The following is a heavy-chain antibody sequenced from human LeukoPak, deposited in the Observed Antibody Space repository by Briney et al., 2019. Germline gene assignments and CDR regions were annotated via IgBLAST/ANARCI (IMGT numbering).Heavy chain of an antibody. CDR1: GFTFNTYT. J-gene: IGHJ4*02. Sequence: GGSLRLSCAASGFTFNTYTMNWVRQAPGKGLQWVSGISGSGGERYYTESVKGRFTISRDNSKNTLYLQINSLRAEDTAVYYCAKDYYALLWFGEFNRKYYFDYWGQGTLVTVSS. CDR3: AKDYYALLWFGEFNRKYYFDY. CDR2: ISGSGGER. V-gene: IGHV3-23*01. D-gene: IGHD3-10*01.